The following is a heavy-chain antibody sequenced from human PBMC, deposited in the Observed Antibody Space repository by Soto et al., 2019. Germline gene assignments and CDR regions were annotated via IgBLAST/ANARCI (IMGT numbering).Heavy chain of an antibody. V-gene: IGHV1-3*01. Sequence: QVQLVQSGAEVKKPGASVKVSCKASGYTFTSYAMHWVRQAPGQRLEWMGWINAGNGNTKYSQKFQGRVTITRDTSASTAYMELRSLRSEDTAVYYCARTGVLLWSPIDPWGQGTLVTVSS. J-gene: IGHJ5*02. CDR2: INAGNGNT. CDR1: GYTFTSYA. D-gene: IGHD3-10*01. CDR3: ARTGVLLWSPIDP.